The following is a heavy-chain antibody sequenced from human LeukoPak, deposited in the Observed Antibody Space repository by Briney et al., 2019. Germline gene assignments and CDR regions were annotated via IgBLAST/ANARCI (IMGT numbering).Heavy chain of an antibody. J-gene: IGHJ4*02. CDR1: GFTFSSYA. CDR2: ISYDGSNK. CDR3: AKGPKWELPYYFDY. V-gene: IGHV3-30-3*01. Sequence: GGSLRLSCAASGFTFSSYAMHWVRQAPGKGLEWVAVISYDGSNKYYADSVKGRFTISRDNSKNTLYLQMNSLRAEDTAVYYCAKGPKWELPYYFDYWGQGTLVTVSS. D-gene: IGHD1-26*01.